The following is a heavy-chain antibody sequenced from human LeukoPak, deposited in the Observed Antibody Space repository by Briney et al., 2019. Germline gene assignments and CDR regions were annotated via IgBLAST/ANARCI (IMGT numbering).Heavy chain of an antibody. V-gene: IGHV3-7*01. Sequence: PGGSLRLSCAASGFTFSIYAMSWVRQAPGEGLEWVANIKQDGTEKYYVDSVKGRFTISRDNAQNSLSLQMNSLRAEDTAIYYCARDAAWERFPFDHWGQGTLVTVSS. CDR3: ARDAAWERFPFDH. D-gene: IGHD1-26*01. CDR2: IKQDGTEK. J-gene: IGHJ4*02. CDR1: GFTFSIYA.